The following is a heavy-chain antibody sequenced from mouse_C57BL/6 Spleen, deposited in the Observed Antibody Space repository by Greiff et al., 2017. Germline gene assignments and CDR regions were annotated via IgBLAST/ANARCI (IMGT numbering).Heavy chain of an antibody. J-gene: IGHJ4*01. CDR2: ISTYYGDA. D-gene: IGHD1-1*01. CDR3: ASGLSLNTTVVATSGAMDY. V-gene: IGHV1-67*01. CDR1: GYTFTDYA. Sequence: VQLQQSGPELVRPGVSVKISCKGSGYTFTDYAMHWVKQSHAKSLEWIGVISTYYGDASYNQKFKDKATMTVDKSSSTAYMELARLTSEDSAVYYCASGLSLNTTVVATSGAMDYWGQGTSVTVSS.